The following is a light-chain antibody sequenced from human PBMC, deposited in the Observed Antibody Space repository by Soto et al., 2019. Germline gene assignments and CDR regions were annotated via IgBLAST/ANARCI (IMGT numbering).Light chain of an antibody. Sequence: SQLTQSPSSLAASVGDRVAITCRASQGISSSLAWYQQKPGKAPKLLISAASTLQSGVPSRLSDSGSGTDFTLTISSLQPEDFATYYCQQFKSYPLTFGGGTKVDIK. V-gene: IGKV1-9*01. J-gene: IGKJ4*01. CDR1: QGISSS. CDR2: AAS. CDR3: QQFKSYPLT.